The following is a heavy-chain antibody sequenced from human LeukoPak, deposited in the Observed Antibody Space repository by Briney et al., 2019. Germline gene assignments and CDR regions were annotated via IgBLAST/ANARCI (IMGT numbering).Heavy chain of an antibody. Sequence: GGPLRPPCAPLGLTFRSNGLNRVRQAPGKGLKWVSPTSGSGSSPNYSDSVKGRFTISRDNSRNTLYLQMNSLRAEDTAVYYCAKTTGGNAYDYIDYWGQGTLVTVSS. CDR1: GLTFRSNG. V-gene: IGHV3-23*01. CDR3: AKTTGGNAYDYIDY. D-gene: IGHD4-23*01. CDR2: TSGSGSSP. J-gene: IGHJ4*02.